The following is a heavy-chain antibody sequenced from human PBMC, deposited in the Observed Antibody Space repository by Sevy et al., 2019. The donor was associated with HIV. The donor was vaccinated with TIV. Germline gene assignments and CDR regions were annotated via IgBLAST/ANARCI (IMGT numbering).Heavy chain of an antibody. CDR1: GFSFSTYA. V-gene: IGHV3-23*01. CDR3: GKVSIFGVGGFYDY. Sequence: GGSLRLSCAASGFSFSTYAMTWVRQAPGKGLEWVSGISGSGTSTYYTDSVKGRLTISREKSKNTVYLQMNNLRAEDTAVYYCGKVSIFGVGGFYDYWGQGTLVTVSS. J-gene: IGHJ4*02. CDR2: ISGSGTST. D-gene: IGHD3-3*01.